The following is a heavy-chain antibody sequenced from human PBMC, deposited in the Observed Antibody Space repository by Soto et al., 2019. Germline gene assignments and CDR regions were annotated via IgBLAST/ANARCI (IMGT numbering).Heavy chain of an antibody. Sequence: SGPTLVNPTQTLTLTCTFSGFSLSTSGVGVGWIRQPPGKALEWLALIYWNDDKRYSPSLKSRLTITKDTSKNQVVLTMTNMDPVDTATYYCVKFRIAAAGPHFDYWGQGTLVTVSS. CDR1: GFSLSTSGVG. D-gene: IGHD6-13*01. J-gene: IGHJ4*02. CDR2: IYWNDDK. CDR3: VKFRIAAAGPHFDY. V-gene: IGHV2-5*04.